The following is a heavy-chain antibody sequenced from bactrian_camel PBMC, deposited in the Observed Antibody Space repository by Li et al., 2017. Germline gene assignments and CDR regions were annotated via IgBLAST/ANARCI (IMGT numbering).Heavy chain of an antibody. J-gene: IGHJ4*01. D-gene: IGHD2*01. Sequence: VQLVESGGGSVQPGGSLRLSCAVSAMTYKSKCVAWFRQVPGKEREGVAYIHVANPRTYYTDLAKGRFTISQDNAKKSVTLEMNGLEPEDTAMYYCAGAGGGDCLSENTYRYWGQGTQVTVS. CDR3: AGAGGGDCLSENTYRY. V-gene: IGHV3S1*01. CDR2: IHVANPRT. CDR1: AMTYKSKC.